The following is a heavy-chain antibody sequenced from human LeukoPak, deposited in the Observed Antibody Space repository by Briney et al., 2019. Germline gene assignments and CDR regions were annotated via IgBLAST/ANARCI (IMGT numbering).Heavy chain of an antibody. Sequence: GGSLRLSCAASGFTFDDYGMSWVRQAPGKGLEWVSGINWNGGSTGYADSVKGRFTISRDNAKNSLYLQMNSLRAGDTALYYCARTHNDFWSGYFRDWGQGTLVTVSS. J-gene: IGHJ4*02. V-gene: IGHV3-20*04. CDR3: ARTHNDFWSGYFRD. CDR1: GFTFDDYG. CDR2: INWNGGST. D-gene: IGHD3-3*01.